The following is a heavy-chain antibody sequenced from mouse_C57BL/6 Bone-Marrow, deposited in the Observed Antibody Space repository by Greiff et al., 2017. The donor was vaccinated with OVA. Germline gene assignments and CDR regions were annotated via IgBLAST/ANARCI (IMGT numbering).Heavy chain of an antibody. CDR3: ARGGYGSEAWFAY. Sequence: QVHVKQPGAELVKPGASVKLSCNSSGYTFTSYWMHWVKQRPGRGLECIGRIDPNSGGTKYNEKFKSKATLTVDKPSSTAYMQLSSLTSEDSAVYYCARGGYGSEAWFAYWGQGTLVTVSA. CDR2: IDPNSGGT. J-gene: IGHJ3*01. D-gene: IGHD1-1*01. CDR1: GYTFTSYW. V-gene: IGHV1-72*01.